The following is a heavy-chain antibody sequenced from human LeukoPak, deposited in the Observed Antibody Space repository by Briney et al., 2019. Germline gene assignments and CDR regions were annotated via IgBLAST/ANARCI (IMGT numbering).Heavy chain of an antibody. CDR3: ARDLAWAAAGNAPFDY. V-gene: IGHV1-18*04. CDR1: GYTFTSYG. CDR2: ISAYNGNT. Sequence: ASVKVSCKASGYTFTSYGISWVRQAPGQGLEWMGWISAYNGNTNYAQKLQGRVTMTTDTSTSTAYMELRSLRSDGTAVYYCARDLAWAAAGNAPFDYWGQGTLVTVSS. D-gene: IGHD6-13*01. J-gene: IGHJ4*02.